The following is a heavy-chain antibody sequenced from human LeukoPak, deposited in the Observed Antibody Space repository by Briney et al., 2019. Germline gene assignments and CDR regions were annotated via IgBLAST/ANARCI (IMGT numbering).Heavy chain of an antibody. J-gene: IGHJ4*02. V-gene: IGHV3-23*01. CDR2: ISGSGGST. CDR3: ANGQSLYYFDY. CDR1: GFTFSSYA. Sequence: GGSLRLSCAASGFTFSSYAMSWVRQAPGKGLEWVSAISGSGGSTYYADSVKGRFTISRDNSKNTLYLQINSLRAEDTAVYYCANGQSLYYFDYWGQGTLVTVSS.